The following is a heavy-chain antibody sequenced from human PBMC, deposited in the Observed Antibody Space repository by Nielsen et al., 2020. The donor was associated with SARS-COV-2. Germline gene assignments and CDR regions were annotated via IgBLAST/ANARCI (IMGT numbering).Heavy chain of an antibody. CDR2: IKYDGSEK. Sequence: GESLKLSCAASGFTFSSYWMSWVRQAPGKGLEWVANIKYDGSEKYYVDSVKGRFTISRDNAKNSVYLQMNSLRAEDTAVYYCAHYYDSSGLDYWGQGTLVTVSS. CDR3: AHYYDSSGLDY. CDR1: GFTFSSYW. J-gene: IGHJ4*02. V-gene: IGHV3-7*01. D-gene: IGHD3-22*01.